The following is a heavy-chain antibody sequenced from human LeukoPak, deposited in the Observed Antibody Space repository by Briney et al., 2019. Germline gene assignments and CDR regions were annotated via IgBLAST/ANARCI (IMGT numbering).Heavy chain of an antibody. CDR2: ISAYNGNT. J-gene: IGHJ4*02. CDR1: GYTFTSYG. CDR3: ARVSEGGAIFGVVIGDY. Sequence: ASVKVSCKASGYTFTSYGISWVRQAPGQGLEWMGWISAYNGNTNYAQKLQGRVTMTTDTSTSTAYMELRSLRSDDTAVYYCARVSEGGAIFGVVIGDYWGQGTLVTVSS. D-gene: IGHD3-3*01. V-gene: IGHV1-18*01.